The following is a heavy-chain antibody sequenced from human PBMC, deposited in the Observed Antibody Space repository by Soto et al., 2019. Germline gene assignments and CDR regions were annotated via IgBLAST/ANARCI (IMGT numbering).Heavy chain of an antibody. D-gene: IGHD3-9*01. CDR2: IYYSGST. CDR1: GGSISSYY. CDR3: AATYYDILTGYYNPWFDP. V-gene: IGHV4-59*08. J-gene: IGHJ5*02. Sequence: SETLSLTCTVSGGSISSYYWSWIRQPPGKGLEWIGYIYYSGSTNYNPSLKSRVTISVDTSKNQFSLKLSSVTAADTAVYYCAATYYDILTGYYNPWFDPWGQGTLVTVSS.